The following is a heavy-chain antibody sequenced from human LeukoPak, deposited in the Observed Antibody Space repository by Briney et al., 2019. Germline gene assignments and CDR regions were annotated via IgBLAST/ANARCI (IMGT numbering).Heavy chain of an antibody. Sequence: ASVTVSCKASGYTFTGYYMHWVRQAPGQGLEWMGWINPNSGGTNYAQKVQGRVTMTSDTPISTAYMELSRLRSDDTAVYYCARECSDRSIDYWGQGTLVTVSS. V-gene: IGHV1-2*02. CDR3: ARECSDRSIDY. CDR2: INPNSGGT. D-gene: IGHD6-25*01. J-gene: IGHJ4*02. CDR1: GYTFTGYY.